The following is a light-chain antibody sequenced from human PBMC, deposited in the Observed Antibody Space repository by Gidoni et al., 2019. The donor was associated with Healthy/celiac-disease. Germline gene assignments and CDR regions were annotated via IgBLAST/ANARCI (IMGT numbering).Light chain of an antibody. Sequence: AIQLTQSTSPLSASVGDRVTITCRASQAISNTLAWYQQKPGKAPKLLIYDASSLEIGDPSRFSRSRSATDFTLTISSLQPEEFATYYCQQFNCYPPFTFGPGTNLEIK. J-gene: IGKJ3*01. CDR3: QQFNCYPPFT. V-gene: IGKV1-13*02. CDR2: DAS. CDR1: QAISNT.